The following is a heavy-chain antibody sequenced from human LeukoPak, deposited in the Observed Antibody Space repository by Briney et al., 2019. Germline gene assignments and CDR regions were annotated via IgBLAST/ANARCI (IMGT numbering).Heavy chain of an antibody. CDR3: AKVGGSGSYYSDAFDI. CDR1: GFTFSSYA. V-gene: IGHV3-23*01. J-gene: IGHJ3*02. CDR2: ISGSGGST. D-gene: IGHD3-10*01. Sequence: GGSLRLSCAASGFTFSSYAMSWVRQAPGKGLDWVSAISGSGGSTYYADSVKGRFTISRDNSKNTLYLQMNSLRAEDTAVYYCAKVGGSGSYYSDAFDIWGQGTMVTVSS.